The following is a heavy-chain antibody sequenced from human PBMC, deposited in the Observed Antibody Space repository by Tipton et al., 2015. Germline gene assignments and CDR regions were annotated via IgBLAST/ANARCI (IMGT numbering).Heavy chain of an antibody. V-gene: IGHV1-46*01. J-gene: IGHJ4*02. CDR3: ARAAHRPMYDSSGSHYFDY. Sequence: QSGAEVKKPGASVKVSCKTSGYTFTTYFMHWVRQAPGQGLEWLGMINTSGGIPNYARKIQGRVSLTWDMSTSSVYMELSTLRSDDTAMYYCARAAHRPMYDSSGSHYFDYWGQGTLVTVSS. CDR1: GYTFTTYF. CDR2: INTSGGIP. D-gene: IGHD6-19*01.